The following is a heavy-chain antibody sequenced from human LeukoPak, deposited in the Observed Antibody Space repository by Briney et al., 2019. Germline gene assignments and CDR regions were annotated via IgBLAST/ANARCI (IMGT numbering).Heavy chain of an antibody. Sequence: ASVTVSCKASGYTFTSYYMHWVRQAPGQGLEWMGIINPSGGSTSYAQKFQGRVTMTRDTSTSTVYMELSSLRSEDTAVYYCARLGKGNYYGMDVWGQGTTVTVSS. CDR3: ARLGKGNYYGMDV. D-gene: IGHD3-16*01. V-gene: IGHV1-46*01. J-gene: IGHJ6*02. CDR1: GYTFTSYY. CDR2: INPSGGST.